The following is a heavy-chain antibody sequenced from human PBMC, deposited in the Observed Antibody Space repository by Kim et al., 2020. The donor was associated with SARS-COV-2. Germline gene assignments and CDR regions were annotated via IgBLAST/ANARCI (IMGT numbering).Heavy chain of an antibody. V-gene: IGHV3-23*01. CDR3: AKGNTQWLVLVDY. CDR1: GFTFSNYA. J-gene: IGHJ4*02. CDR2: ISTSGGST. Sequence: GGSLRLSCAASGFTFSNYAMSWVRQAPGKGLEWVSTISTSGGSTYYADSVKGRFTISRDNSKNTLYLQMNSLRAEDTAVYYCAKGNTQWLVLVDYWGQGTLVTVSS. D-gene: IGHD6-19*01.